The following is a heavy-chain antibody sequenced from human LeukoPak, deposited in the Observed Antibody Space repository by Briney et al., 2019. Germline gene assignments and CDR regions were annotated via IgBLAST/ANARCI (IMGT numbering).Heavy chain of an antibody. Sequence: GSLRLSCAASGFTVSSNYMGWVRQAPGKGLEWVSSISSSGSYIYYADSVRGRFTISRDNAKNSLYLQMNSLRAEDTAVYYCARSPLSGSPYWGQGTLVTVSS. CDR2: ISSSGSYI. J-gene: IGHJ4*02. CDR3: ARSPLSGSPY. V-gene: IGHV3-21*01. D-gene: IGHD1-26*01. CDR1: GFTVSSNY.